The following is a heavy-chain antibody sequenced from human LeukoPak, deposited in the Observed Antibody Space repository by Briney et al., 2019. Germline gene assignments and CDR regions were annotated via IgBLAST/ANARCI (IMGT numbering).Heavy chain of an antibody. J-gene: IGHJ4*02. CDR1: GFTFSSYA. D-gene: IGHD6-13*01. CDR2: ISYDGSNK. Sequence: PGGSLRLSCAASGFTFSSYAMHWVRQAPGKGLEWVAVISYDGSNKYYADSVKGRFTISRDNSKNTLYLQMNSLRAEDTAVYYCARDTIIAAAGPPFDYWGQGTLVTVSS. V-gene: IGHV3-30*04. CDR3: ARDTIIAAAGPPFDY.